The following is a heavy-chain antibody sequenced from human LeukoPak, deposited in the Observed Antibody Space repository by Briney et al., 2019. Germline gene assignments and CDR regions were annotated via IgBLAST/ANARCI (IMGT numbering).Heavy chain of an antibody. CDR1: GFTFSSFG. CDR2: ISYDGSIK. CDR3: ANGPQRYSSSWPSHFDY. Sequence: GGSLRLSCAASGFTFSSFGMQWVRQAPGKGLEWVAVISYDGSIKYYADSVKGRFSISRDNSKNTLYLQMNSLRAEDTAVYYCANGPQRYSSSWPSHFDYWGQGTLVTVSS. D-gene: IGHD6-13*01. V-gene: IGHV3-30*18. J-gene: IGHJ4*02.